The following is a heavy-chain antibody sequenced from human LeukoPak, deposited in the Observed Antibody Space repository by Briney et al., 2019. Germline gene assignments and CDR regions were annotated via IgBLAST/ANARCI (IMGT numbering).Heavy chain of an antibody. CDR1: GFTFSSYG. CDR2: ISYDGSTN. V-gene: IGHV3-30*18. J-gene: IGHJ4*02. D-gene: IGHD2-15*01. CDR3: AKDGGGQYCSGSNCYRTALDY. Sequence: PGGALRLSCTASGFTFSSYGMHWVRRAPGKGLEWVALISYDGSTNYYADSVKGRFTISRDNSKNTLYLQMNSLRAEDTAVYYCAKDGGGQYCSGSNCYRTALDYWGQGTLVTVSS.